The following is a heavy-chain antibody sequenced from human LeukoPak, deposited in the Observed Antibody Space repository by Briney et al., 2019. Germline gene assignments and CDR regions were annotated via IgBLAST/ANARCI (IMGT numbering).Heavy chain of an antibody. D-gene: IGHD3-16*01. CDR1: GFTFDDYA. Sequence: PGGSLRPSCAASGFTFDDYAMHWVRQAPGKGLEWVSLISWDGGSTYYADSVKGRFTISRDNSKNSLYLQMNSLRAEDTALYYCAKDRDTFNSYYYGMDVWGKGTTVTVSS. CDR3: AKDRDTFNSYYYGMDV. V-gene: IGHV3-43D*04. J-gene: IGHJ6*04. CDR2: ISWDGGST.